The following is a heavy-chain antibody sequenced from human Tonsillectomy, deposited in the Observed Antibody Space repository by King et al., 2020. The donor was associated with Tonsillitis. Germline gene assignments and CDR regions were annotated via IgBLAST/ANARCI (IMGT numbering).Heavy chain of an antibody. D-gene: IGHD3-16*02. V-gene: IGHV3-15*01. CDR2: IKSKTDGGTT. CDR3: TTEGRDYVWGSYRYKGAFDI. CDR1: GFTFSNAW. Sequence: VQLVESGGGLVKPGGSLRLSCAASGFTFSNAWMSWVRQAPGKGLEWVGRIKSKTDGGTTDYAAPVKGRFTISRDDSKNTLYLQMNSLKTEDTAGYYCTTEGRDYVWGSYRYKGAFDIWGQGTMVTVSS. J-gene: IGHJ3*02.